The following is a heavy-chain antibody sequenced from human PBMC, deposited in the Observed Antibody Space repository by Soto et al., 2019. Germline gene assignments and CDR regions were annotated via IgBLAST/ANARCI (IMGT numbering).Heavy chain of an antibody. D-gene: IGHD3-10*01. J-gene: IGHJ4*02. V-gene: IGHV4-59*01. Sequence: SETLSLTCTVAGVSISTYYWSWIRQPPGGTLEWIGYIYASGATTYNPSLESRVTMSVDMPNNEFSLELTSLTAADTAVYYCARSHSFDGSIYHYYFDFWGQGTLVTVSS. CDR1: GVSISTYY. CDR2: IYASGAT. CDR3: ARSHSFDGSIYHYYFDF.